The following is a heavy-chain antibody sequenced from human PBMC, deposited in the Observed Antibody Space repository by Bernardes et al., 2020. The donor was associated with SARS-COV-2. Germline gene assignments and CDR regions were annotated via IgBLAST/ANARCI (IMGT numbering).Heavy chain of an antibody. Sequence: VGALLLSCAASGFTFRSSGMHWVRQAPGPGLEWVAVISYDGSNKYYADSVKGRFTISRDNSKNTLYLQMNSLRAEDTAVYYCARDLVIVVVPAATIPYYYGMDVWGQGTTVTVSS. CDR1: GFTFRSSG. CDR3: ARDLVIVVVPAATIPYYYGMDV. D-gene: IGHD2-2*01. J-gene: IGHJ6*02. CDR2: ISYDGSNK. V-gene: IGHV3-30*03.